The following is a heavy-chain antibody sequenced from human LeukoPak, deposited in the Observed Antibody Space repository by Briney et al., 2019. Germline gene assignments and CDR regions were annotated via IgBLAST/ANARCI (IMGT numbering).Heavy chain of an antibody. J-gene: IGHJ6*03. D-gene: IGHD6-19*01. CDR2: INTNTGNP. V-gene: IGHV7-4-1*02. CDR1: GYTFTSYA. Sequence: ASVNVSCKASGYTFTSYAMNWVRQAPGQGLEWMGWINTNTGNPTYAQGFTGRFVFSLDTSVSTAYLQISSLKAEDTAVYYCARDGGRGAVGHYYYYYMDVWGKGTTVTVSS. CDR3: ARDGGRGAVGHYYYYYMDV.